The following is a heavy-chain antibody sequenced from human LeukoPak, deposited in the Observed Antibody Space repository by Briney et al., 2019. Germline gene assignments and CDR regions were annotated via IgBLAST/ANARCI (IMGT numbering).Heavy chain of an antibody. J-gene: IGHJ3*02. D-gene: IGHD6-19*01. Sequence: GGSLRLSCAASGFTFSSYAMSWVRQAPGEGREWVSAISGSGGSTYYADSVKGRFTISRDNSKNTLYLQMNSLRAEDTAVYYCAKRIIEWLGFDAFDIWGQGTMVTVSS. CDR1: GFTFSSYA. CDR3: AKRIIEWLGFDAFDI. CDR2: ISGSGGST. V-gene: IGHV3-23*01.